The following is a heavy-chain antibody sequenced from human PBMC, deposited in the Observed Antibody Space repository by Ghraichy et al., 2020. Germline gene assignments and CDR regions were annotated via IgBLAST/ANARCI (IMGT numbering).Heavy chain of an antibody. CDR3: AAGKGGAVAGTNVDY. J-gene: IGHJ4*02. Sequence: SETLSLTCAVYGGSFSGYYWSWIRQPPGKGLEWIGEINHSGSTNYNPSLKSRVTISVDTSKNQFSLKLSSVTAADTAVYYCAAGKGGAVAGTNVDYWGQGTLVTVSS. V-gene: IGHV4-34*01. CDR1: GGSFSGYY. CDR2: INHSGST. D-gene: IGHD6-19*01.